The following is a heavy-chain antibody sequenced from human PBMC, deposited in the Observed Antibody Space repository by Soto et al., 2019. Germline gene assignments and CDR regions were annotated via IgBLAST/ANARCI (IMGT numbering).Heavy chain of an antibody. J-gene: IGHJ4*02. V-gene: IGHV1-69*13. Sequence: GASVKVSCKASGGTFSSYAISWVRQAPGQGLEWMGGIIPIFGTANYAQKFQGRVTITADESTSTAYMELSSLRSEDTAVYYCARSTARRDKYIFDYWGQGTLVTVSS. CDR3: ARSTARRDKYIFDY. CDR2: IIPIFGTA. CDR1: GGTFSSYA. D-gene: IGHD6-6*01.